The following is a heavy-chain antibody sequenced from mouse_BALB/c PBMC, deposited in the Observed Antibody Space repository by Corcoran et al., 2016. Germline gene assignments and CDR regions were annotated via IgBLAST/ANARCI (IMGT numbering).Heavy chain of an antibody. Sequence: QVQLQQSGAELMKPGASVKISCKATGYTFSSYWIEWVKQRPGHGLEWIGEILPGSGSTNYNEKFKGKATFTADTSSNTAYMQLSSLTSEDSAVYYCARRWYYGSSYAMDYWGQGTSVTVSS. D-gene: IGHD1-1*01. J-gene: IGHJ4*01. CDR2: ILPGSGST. CDR3: ARRWYYGSSYAMDY. CDR1: GYTFSSYW. V-gene: IGHV1-9*01.